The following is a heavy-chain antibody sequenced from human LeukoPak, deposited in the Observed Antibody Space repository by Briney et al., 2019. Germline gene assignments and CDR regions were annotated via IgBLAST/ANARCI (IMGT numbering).Heavy chain of an antibody. CDR1: GYTLTELS. CDR2: FDPEDGET. Sequence: ASVKVSCKVSGYTLTELSMHWVRQAPGKGLEWMGGFDPEDGETIYAQKFQGRVTMTEDTSTDTAYMELSSLRSEDTAVYYCATLRLHSSGGVRADYYWGQGTLVTVSS. CDR3: ATLRLHSSGGVRADYY. V-gene: IGHV1-24*01. D-gene: IGHD6-19*01. J-gene: IGHJ4*02.